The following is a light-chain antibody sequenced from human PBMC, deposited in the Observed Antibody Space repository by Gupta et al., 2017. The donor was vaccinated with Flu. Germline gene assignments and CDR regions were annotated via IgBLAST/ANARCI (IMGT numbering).Light chain of an antibody. Sequence: TSSDGGGYNYVSWYQQHPGKAPKLMIYDVSERPSGVPDRFSGSKSGNTASLTISGLQSEDEADYYCCSYAGSYTEMFGGGTKLTVL. V-gene: IGLV2-11*03. CDR3: CSYAGSYTEM. CDR1: SSDGGGYNY. CDR2: DVS. J-gene: IGLJ3*02.